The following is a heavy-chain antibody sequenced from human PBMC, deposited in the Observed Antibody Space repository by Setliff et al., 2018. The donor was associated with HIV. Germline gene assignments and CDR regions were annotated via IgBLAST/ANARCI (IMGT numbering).Heavy chain of an antibody. D-gene: IGHD6-13*01. Sequence: PSETLSLTCSVYGGSFSGSLWTWIRQSPEKGLEWIGEINHSGSTNYNPSLKSRVTISVDTSKNQFSLKLSSVTAADTAVYYCARGTQQLGLYYYYYYMDVWGKGTTVTVSS. CDR1: GGSFSGSL. V-gene: IGHV4-34*01. CDR2: INHSGST. J-gene: IGHJ6*03. CDR3: ARGTQQLGLYYYYYYMDV.